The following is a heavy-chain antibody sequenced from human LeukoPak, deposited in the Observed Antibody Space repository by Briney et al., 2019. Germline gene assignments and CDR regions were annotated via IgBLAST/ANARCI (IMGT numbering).Heavy chain of an antibody. CDR3: AKDQSYDSSGYYRLPYAFDI. CDR1: GFTFSSYA. Sequence: TGGSLRPSCAASGFTFSSYAMSWVRQAPGKGLEWVSAISGSGGSTYYADSVKGRFTISRDNSKNTLYLQMNSLRAEDTAVYYCAKDQSYDSSGYYRLPYAFDIWGQGTMVTVSS. D-gene: IGHD3-22*01. CDR2: ISGSGGST. J-gene: IGHJ3*02. V-gene: IGHV3-23*01.